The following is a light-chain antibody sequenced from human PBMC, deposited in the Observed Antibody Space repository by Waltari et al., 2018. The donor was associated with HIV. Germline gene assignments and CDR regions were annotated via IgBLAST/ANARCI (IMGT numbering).Light chain of an antibody. CDR1: QGISNY. CDR3: QKYNSAPYT. V-gene: IGKV1-27*01. J-gene: IGKJ2*01. Sequence: DIQMTQSPSSLSASVGDRVTITCRGSQGISNYLAWYQQKPSKVPKLLIYAASTLQSGVPSRVSGSRAETDFTLTISRLQPEDVATYYCQKYNSAPYTVGQGTKLEI. CDR2: AAS.